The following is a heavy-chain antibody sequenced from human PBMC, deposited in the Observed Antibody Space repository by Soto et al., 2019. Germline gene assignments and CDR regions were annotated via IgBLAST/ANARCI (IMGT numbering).Heavy chain of an antibody. CDR2: IYYSGST. CDR1: GGSISSSSYY. J-gene: IGHJ5*02. Sequence: SETLSLTCTVSGGSISSSSYYWGWIRQPPGKGLEWIGSIYYSGSTYYNPSLKSRVTISVDTSKNQFSLKLSSVTAADTAVYYCARLGMVRGVIITSWFDPWGQGTLVTVSS. D-gene: IGHD3-10*01. V-gene: IGHV4-39*01. CDR3: ARLGMVRGVIITSWFDP.